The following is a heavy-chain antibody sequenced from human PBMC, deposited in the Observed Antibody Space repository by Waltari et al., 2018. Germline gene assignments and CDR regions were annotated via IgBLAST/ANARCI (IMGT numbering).Heavy chain of an antibody. Sequence: EVQLVESGGGLVKPGGSLRLSCAASGFTFSSYSMNWVRQAPGKGVGGVSSISSSSSYRYYADSVKGRFTISRDDAKNSLYLQMNSLRAEDTAVYYCARVVYFDRSGYNYWGQGTLVTVSS. J-gene: IGHJ4*02. CDR2: ISSSSSYR. V-gene: IGHV3-21*01. CDR1: GFTFSSYS. D-gene: IGHD3-22*01. CDR3: ARVVYFDRSGYNY.